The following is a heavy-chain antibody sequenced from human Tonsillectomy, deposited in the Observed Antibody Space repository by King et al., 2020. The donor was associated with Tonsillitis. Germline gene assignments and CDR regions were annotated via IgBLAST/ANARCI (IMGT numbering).Heavy chain of an antibody. CDR1: GYTFTAYY. Sequence: QLVQSGAEMKNPGASLKVSCEASGYTFTAYYIHWVRQAPGQGLEWMGWIDPNSGGTNYAQMFQGRVSMTRDTSISTAYMELSSLRSDDTAVFYCATGGYSSNWQGTFDIWGQGTMVTVSS. CDR3: ATGGYSSNWQGTFDI. J-gene: IGHJ3*02. CDR2: IDPNSGGT. V-gene: IGHV1-2*02. D-gene: IGHD6-13*01.